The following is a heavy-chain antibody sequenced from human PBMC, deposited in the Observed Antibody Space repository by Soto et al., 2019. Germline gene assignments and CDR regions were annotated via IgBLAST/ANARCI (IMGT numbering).Heavy chain of an antibody. J-gene: IGHJ4*02. CDR1: GYTFTSYA. V-gene: IGHV1-3*04. D-gene: IGHD3-22*01. CDR2: IDTGNGKT. CDR3: ARGEDNSGYDYFDN. Sequence: ASVKVSCKASGYTFTSYAIHCVRQAPGQRLEWMGWIDTGNGKTDYSQNFQGRVTITRDTSATTAFMELSSLRSEDTAVYYCARGEDNSGYDYFDNWGQGALVTVSS.